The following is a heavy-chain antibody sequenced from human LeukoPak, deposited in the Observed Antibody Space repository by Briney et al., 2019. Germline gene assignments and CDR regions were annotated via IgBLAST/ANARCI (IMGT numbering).Heavy chain of an antibody. CDR1: GCIFTDYA. D-gene: IGHD1-26*01. V-gene: IGHV3-23*01. CDR3: ARDVGLILFDL. CDR2: ISSDTKNT. J-gene: IGHJ4*02. Sequence: AGSLRLSCAASGCIFTDYAMSWVRQAPGKGLEWVSTISSDTKNTHYADSVKGRFTISSANSKSTLFLQRTIVAGDATAKYFCARDVGLILFDLWVQGTLVTVCS.